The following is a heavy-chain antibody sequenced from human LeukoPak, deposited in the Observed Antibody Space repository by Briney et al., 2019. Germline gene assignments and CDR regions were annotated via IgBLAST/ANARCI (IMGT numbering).Heavy chain of an antibody. J-gene: IGHJ3*02. CDR3: ASPAGGRELWAFDI. D-gene: IGHD3-16*01. CDR1: GYTFTNYW. Sequence: GESLKTSCQGSGYTFTNYWIGWVRQMPGKALEWMGIIYPGDSDTRYSPSFQGQVTISADKSISTAYLQWSSLKASDTAMYYCASPAGGRELWAFDIWGQGTMVTLSS. CDR2: IYPGDSDT. V-gene: IGHV5-51*01.